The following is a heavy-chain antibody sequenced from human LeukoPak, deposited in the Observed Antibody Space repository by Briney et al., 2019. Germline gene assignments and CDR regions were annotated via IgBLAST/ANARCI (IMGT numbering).Heavy chain of an antibody. Sequence: PGGSLRLSCAASGFTFSSYGMHWVRQAPGKGLEWVACIRYDGSNKYYADSVKGRFTISRDNSKNTLYLQMNSLRAEDTAVYYCAKDPGLDWNYNYYYYMDVWGKGTTVTVSS. CDR1: GFTFSSYG. CDR3: AKDPGLDWNYNYYYYMDV. CDR2: IRYDGSNK. V-gene: IGHV3-30*02. D-gene: IGHD1-1*01. J-gene: IGHJ6*03.